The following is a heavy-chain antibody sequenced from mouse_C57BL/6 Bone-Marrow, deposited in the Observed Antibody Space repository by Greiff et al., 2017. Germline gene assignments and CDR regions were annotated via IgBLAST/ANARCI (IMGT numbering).Heavy chain of an antibody. J-gene: IGHJ4*01. CDR2: ISYDGSN. Sequence: EVQLQESGPGLVKPSQSLSLTCSVTGYSITSGYYWNWIRQFPGNKLEWMGYISYDGSNNYNPSLKNRISITRDTSKNQFFLKLNSVTTEDTATYYCARGQLGHYYAMDYWGQGTSVTVSS. V-gene: IGHV3-6*01. CDR1: GYSITSGYY. CDR3: ARGQLGHYYAMDY. D-gene: IGHD4-1*02.